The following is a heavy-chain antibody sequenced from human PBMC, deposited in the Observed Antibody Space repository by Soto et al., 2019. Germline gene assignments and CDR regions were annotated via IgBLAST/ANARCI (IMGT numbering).Heavy chain of an antibody. D-gene: IGHD6-13*01. CDR3: ERVRSYAGAAYVDY. J-gene: IGHJ4*02. CDR1: GFTFSSYA. V-gene: IGHV3-30-3*01. CDR2: ISYDGSNK. Sequence: QVQLVESGGGVVQPGRSLRLSCAASGFTFSSYAMHWVRQAPGKGLEWVAVISYDGSNKYYADSVKGRFTISRDNSKNTLYLQMNSLRAEYTAVYYCERVRSYAGAAYVDYWGQGPLVTVS.